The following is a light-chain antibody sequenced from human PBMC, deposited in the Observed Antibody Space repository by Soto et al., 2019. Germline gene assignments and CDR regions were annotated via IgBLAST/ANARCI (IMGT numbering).Light chain of an antibody. V-gene: IGKV1-27*01. J-gene: IGKJ3*01. CDR2: AAS. CDR1: QGIGNH. CDR3: QEYNRDPEA. Sequence: IEMTQSPSSLSASIGDRVTITCRASQGIGNHLAWHQQKPGKPPKVLIYAASTLQSGVPSRFSGSVSGTDFTLTISSLQPEDVATYYCQEYNRDPEAFGPGKKVAIK.